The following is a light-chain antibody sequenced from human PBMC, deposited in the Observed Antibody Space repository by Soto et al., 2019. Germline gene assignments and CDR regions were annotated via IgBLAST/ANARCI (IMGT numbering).Light chain of an antibody. Sequence: VLTQSPCTLSLSHGDRATLSCRASQSVSRSYLGWYQQKPGQAPRLLMYGASIRAAGVPDRFSGSGSGTEFTLTISRLEPEDFTVYYCHHYETFGQGTKV. J-gene: IGKJ1*01. CDR3: HHYET. CDR1: QSVSRSY. CDR2: GAS. V-gene: IGKV3-20*01.